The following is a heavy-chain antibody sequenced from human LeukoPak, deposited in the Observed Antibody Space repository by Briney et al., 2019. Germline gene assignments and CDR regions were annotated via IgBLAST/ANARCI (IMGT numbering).Heavy chain of an antibody. CDR1: GDSISYFY. Sequence: SETLSLTCSVSGDSISYFYWSWIRQAAGKGLEWIGRMSSSGNNDYNASLKSRVTMSVDTSKNQFSLKVISLTAADTAAYYCTKSDGLIRLCGRGTMVTVSS. CDR2: MSSSGNN. D-gene: IGHD3-10*01. CDR3: TKSDGLIRL. J-gene: IGHJ3*01. V-gene: IGHV4-4*07.